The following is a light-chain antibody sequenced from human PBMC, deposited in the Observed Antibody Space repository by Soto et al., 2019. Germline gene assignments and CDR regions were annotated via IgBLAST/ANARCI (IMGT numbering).Light chain of an antibody. Sequence: VMTPSPATLSVSPCEGADLSFSASHIVMKDLAWYQQKPGQAPRLLIYDSCTRASGIPPRFSGGGSGTDFSLTISSLKSEDFAVYYCQQYNKWPLTFGGGTKV. J-gene: IGKJ4*01. CDR2: DSC. CDR1: HIVMKD. V-gene: IGKV3-15*01. CDR3: QQYNKWPLT.